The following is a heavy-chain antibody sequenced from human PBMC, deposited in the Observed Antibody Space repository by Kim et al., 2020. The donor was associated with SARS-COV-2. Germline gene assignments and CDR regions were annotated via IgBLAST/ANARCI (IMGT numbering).Heavy chain of an antibody. D-gene: IGHD4-17*01. Sequence: KGRFTISRDHSKNTLYLQMNSLRAEDTAVYYCAKDLRTVTDYYYYYGMDVWGQGTTVTVSS. J-gene: IGHJ6*02. CDR3: AKDLRTVTDYYYYYGMDV. V-gene: IGHV3-30*02.